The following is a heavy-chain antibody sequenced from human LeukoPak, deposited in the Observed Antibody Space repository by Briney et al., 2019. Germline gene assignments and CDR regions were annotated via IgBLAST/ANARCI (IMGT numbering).Heavy chain of an antibody. J-gene: IGHJ5*02. D-gene: IGHD1-1*01. Sequence: SETLSLTCTVSGGSISSYYWSWIRQPPGKGLEWIGYIYYSGNTNYNPSLKSRVTISVDTSKNQFSLKLSSVTAADTAVYYCAREAGSGGTWYDNWGQGTLVSVSS. V-gene: IGHV4-59*01. CDR3: AREAGSGGTWYDN. CDR2: IYYSGNT. CDR1: GGSISSYY.